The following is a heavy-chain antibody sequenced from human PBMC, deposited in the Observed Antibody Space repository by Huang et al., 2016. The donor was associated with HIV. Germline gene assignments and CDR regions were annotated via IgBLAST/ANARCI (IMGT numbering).Heavy chain of an antibody. J-gene: IGHJ4*02. D-gene: IGHD6-13*01. CDR1: GFSFGSCN. Sequence: EEQLVESGGGLVQPGGSLRLSCAASGFSFGSCNMNWGRRAPGKGLGWVSYISETGGVITYAESVKGRFTVSRDNAKNSLYLQMDSLRAEDTAVYYCARGYSSSWLYNWGQGTLVTVSS. CDR2: ISETGGVI. V-gene: IGHV3-48*01. CDR3: ARGYSSSWLYN.